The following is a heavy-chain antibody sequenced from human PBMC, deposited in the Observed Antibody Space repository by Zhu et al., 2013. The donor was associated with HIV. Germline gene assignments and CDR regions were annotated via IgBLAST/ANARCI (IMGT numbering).Heavy chain of an antibody. Sequence: QVRLVQSGSEVKKSGASVKVSCKASGYPFVNYDVTWVRQSPGQGLEWMAWINVHDDTTKFAERFQGRISLTADTSTGTVYLELRSLTSDDTGTYFCARRQYRGTASGGWFDPWGQGSLIIVSS. CDR3: ARRQYRGTASGGWFDP. CDR2: INVHDDTT. D-gene: IGHD5-12*01. V-gene: IGHV1-18*04. J-gene: IGHJ5*02. CDR1: GYPFVNYD.